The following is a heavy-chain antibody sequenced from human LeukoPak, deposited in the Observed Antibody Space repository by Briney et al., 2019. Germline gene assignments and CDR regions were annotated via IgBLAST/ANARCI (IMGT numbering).Heavy chain of an antibody. CDR2: ISGSGGST. D-gene: IGHD3-16*01. CDR3: ARDYASEYMDV. V-gene: IGHV3-23*01. Sequence: GGSLRLSCAASGFTFNSYAMTWVRQAPGKGPEWVSVISGSGGSTYYADSVKGRFTISRDNSKNTLYLQMDSLRVEDTAVYYCARDYASEYMDVWGKGTTVTVSS. CDR1: GFTFNSYA. J-gene: IGHJ6*03.